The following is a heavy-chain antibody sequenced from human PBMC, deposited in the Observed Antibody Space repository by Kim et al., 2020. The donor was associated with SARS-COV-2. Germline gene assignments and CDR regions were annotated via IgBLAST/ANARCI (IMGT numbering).Heavy chain of an antibody. J-gene: IGHJ5*02. D-gene: IGHD3-10*01. CDR3: ATTTMIRGRSPSWFDP. Sequence: SVRGRFTISRDNSKNTLYLQMNSLRAEDTALYYCATTTMIRGRSPSWFDPWGQGTLVTVSS. V-gene: IGHV3-23*01.